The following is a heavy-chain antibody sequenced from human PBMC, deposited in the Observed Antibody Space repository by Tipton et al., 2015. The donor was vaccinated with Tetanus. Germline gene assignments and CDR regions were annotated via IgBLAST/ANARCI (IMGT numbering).Heavy chain of an antibody. D-gene: IGHD1-1*01. Sequence: TLSLTCTVSGGSMSSSGYSWNWIRQPAGKGLEWIGYTYHTGGTYYNPSLKSRVTISVDRSSDQFSLRLTSVTAADTAIYYCVRAPYNSPGKYYFDYWGQGTLVTVSS. CDR3: VRAPYNSPGKYYFDY. CDR2: TYHTGGT. CDR1: GGSMSSSGYS. V-gene: IGHV4-30-2*01. J-gene: IGHJ4*02.